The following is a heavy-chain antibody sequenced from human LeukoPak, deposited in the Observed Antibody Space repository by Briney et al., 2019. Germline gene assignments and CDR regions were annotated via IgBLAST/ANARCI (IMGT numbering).Heavy chain of an antibody. CDR2: IYPIDSDT. CDR3: ARRLAAANTDAFDI. D-gene: IGHD6-13*01. CDR1: GYSFSSYW. J-gene: IGHJ3*02. V-gene: IGHV5-51*01. Sequence: GESLKISCKGSGYSFSSYWIGWVRQMPGKGLEWMGIIYPIDSDTRYSPSFQGQVTISADKSTSTAYLQWSSLKASDTAMYYCARRLAAANTDAFDIWGQGTMVTISS.